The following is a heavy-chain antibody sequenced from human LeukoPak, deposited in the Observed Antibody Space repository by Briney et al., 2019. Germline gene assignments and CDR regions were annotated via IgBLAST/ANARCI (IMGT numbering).Heavy chain of an antibody. CDR3: ARFLRSGWYVIDY. D-gene: IGHD6-19*01. CDR2: IYYSGST. Sequence: SETLSLTCTVSGDSISSGNFYWGWIRQPPGKGLEWIGSIYYSGSTYYNPSLKSRVTISVDTSKNQFSLKLSSVTAADTAVYYCARFLRSGWYVIDYWGQGTLVTVSS. CDR1: GDSISSGNFY. V-gene: IGHV4-39*01. J-gene: IGHJ4*02.